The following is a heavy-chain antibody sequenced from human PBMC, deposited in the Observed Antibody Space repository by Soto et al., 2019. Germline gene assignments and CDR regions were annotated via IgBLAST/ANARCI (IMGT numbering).Heavy chain of an antibody. D-gene: IGHD5-18*01. CDR3: AREGFSYGYGYYYYNGMDV. Sequence: GGSLILSCASISFHFRSYCMHWVFQASGKGLVWVSRINSDWSSTNYADSVKGRFTISRDNAKNTLYLQIDSLRAEDTAVYYCAREGFSYGYGYYYYNGMDVWGQGT. CDR2: INSDWSST. CDR1: SFHFRSYC. J-gene: IGHJ6*02. V-gene: IGHV3-74*01.